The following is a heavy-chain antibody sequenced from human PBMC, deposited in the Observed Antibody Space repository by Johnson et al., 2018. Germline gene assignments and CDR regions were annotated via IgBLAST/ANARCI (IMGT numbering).Heavy chain of an antibody. CDR3: ARLVALPDFYYGMDV. CDR1: GYTFTSYE. Sequence: QVQLVQSGAEVREPGASVKVSCKASGYTFTSYEINWVRQATGQGLEWMGWMNPNSGNTDYAQNFQDRVTMTRNSSITTAYMELSSLRSEDTAVYYRARLVALPDFYYGMDVWGQGTTVTVSS. V-gene: IGHV1-8*01. CDR2: MNPNSGNT. J-gene: IGHJ6*02. D-gene: IGHD2-21*01.